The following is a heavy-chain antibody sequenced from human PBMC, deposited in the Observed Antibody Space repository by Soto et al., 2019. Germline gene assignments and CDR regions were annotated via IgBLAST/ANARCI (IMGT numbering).Heavy chain of an antibody. V-gene: IGHV3-33*03. Sequence: QAQLVESGGGVVQPGTSLRLSCAASGFTISTHGMHWVRQAPGKGLEWLANIWYDGSNKFYAESVKGRFSISKDNSKNTLYLQMSSLRAEDTAVYYVAAATTWNFHFPYWGQGTQVTVSS. CDR2: IWYDGSNK. D-gene: IGHD1-7*01. J-gene: IGHJ4*02. CDR3: AAATTWNFHFPY. CDR1: GFTISTHG.